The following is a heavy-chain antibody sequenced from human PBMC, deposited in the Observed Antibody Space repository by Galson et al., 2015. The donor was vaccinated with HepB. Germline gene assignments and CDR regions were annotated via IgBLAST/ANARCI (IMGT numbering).Heavy chain of an antibody. CDR2: IYPNDSDT. D-gene: IGHD1-26*01. J-gene: IGHJ4*02. CDR1: GYSFRNYW. V-gene: IGHV5-51*03. CDR3: ARREPPDY. Sequence: QSGAEVKKPGESLKISCKGSGYSFRNYWIGWVRQMPGKGLEWMGIIYPNDSDTRYSPPFQGQVTISADKSISTAYLQWSSLKASDTAIYYCARREPPDYWGQGTLVTVSS.